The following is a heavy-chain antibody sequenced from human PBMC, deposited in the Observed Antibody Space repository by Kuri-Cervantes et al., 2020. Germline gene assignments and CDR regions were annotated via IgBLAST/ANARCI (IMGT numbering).Heavy chain of an antibody. D-gene: IGHD6-19*01. CDR1: GGSFSGYY. J-gene: IGHJ4*02. V-gene: IGHV4-34*01. Sequence: GSLRLSCAVYGGSFSGYYWSWIRQPPGKGLEWIGEINHRGSTNYKLSLKNRVTISVDTSKNQFSLNLSSVTAADTAVYYCARSTRSSGLDNWGQGTLVTVSS. CDR2: INHRGST. CDR3: ARSTRSSGLDN.